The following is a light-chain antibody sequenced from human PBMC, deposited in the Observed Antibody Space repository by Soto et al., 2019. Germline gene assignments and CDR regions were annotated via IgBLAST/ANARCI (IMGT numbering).Light chain of an antibody. J-gene: IGLJ2*01. CDR1: SSNIGAGYG. V-gene: IGLV1-40*01. CDR2: GNT. Sequence: QAVVTQPPSVSGAPGQRVTISCTGSSSNIGAGYGVHWYQQLPGAAPKLLIYGNTNRPSGVPDRISGSQSGTSASLAITGLQAEDEADYYCQTADTSLSVVFGGGTKVTVL. CDR3: QTADTSLSVV.